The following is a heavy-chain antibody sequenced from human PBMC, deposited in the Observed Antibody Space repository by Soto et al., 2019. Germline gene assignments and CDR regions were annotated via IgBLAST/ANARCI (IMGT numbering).Heavy chain of an antibody. J-gene: IGHJ4*02. CDR3: ARVPLI. D-gene: IGHD2-8*01. CDR1: GGSISSGGYS. CDR2: IYHSGST. Sequence: QLPLQESGSGLVKPSPTLSLTCAVSGGSISSGGYSWSWIRQPPGKGLEWIGYIYHSGSTYYNPSLKRRVTIPVDTSKNQFSLKLSSVTAADTAVYYCARVPLIWGQGTLVTVSS. V-gene: IGHV4-30-2*01.